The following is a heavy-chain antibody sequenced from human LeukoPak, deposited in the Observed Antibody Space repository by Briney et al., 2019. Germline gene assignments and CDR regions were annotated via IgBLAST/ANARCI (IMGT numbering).Heavy chain of an antibody. CDR3: AKDPNQVGYSGSYFGYYYGMDV. Sequence: GGSLRLSCAASGFTFSSYAMSWVRQAPGKGLEWVSAISGSGGSTYYADSVKGRFTISRDNSKNTLYLQMNSLRAEDTAVYYCAKDPNQVGYSGSYFGYYYGMDVWGQGTTVTVSS. CDR2: ISGSGGST. CDR1: GFTFSSYA. J-gene: IGHJ6*02. D-gene: IGHD1-26*01. V-gene: IGHV3-23*01.